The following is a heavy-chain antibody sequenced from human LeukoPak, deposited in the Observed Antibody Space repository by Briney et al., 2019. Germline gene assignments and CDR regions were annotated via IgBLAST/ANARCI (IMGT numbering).Heavy chain of an antibody. V-gene: IGHV1-18*01. CDR2: ISAYNGNT. CDR3: ASNWGLYYGMDV. J-gene: IGHJ6*02. CDR1: GYTFTSYV. D-gene: IGHD7-27*01. Sequence: ASVKVSCTASGYTFTSYVISWVRQAPGQGREWMGWISAYNGNTNYAQKLQGRVTITTDTSPSTAYMELRSLRSDDTAVYYCASNWGLYYGMDVWGQGTTVTVSS.